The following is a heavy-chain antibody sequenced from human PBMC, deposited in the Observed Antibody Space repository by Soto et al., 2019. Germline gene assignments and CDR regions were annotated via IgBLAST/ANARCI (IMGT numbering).Heavy chain of an antibody. CDR1: GFTFSTYS. CDR2: ITSGSSYM. Sequence: GGSLRLSCAASGFTFSTYSFNWVRQAPGKGLEWVSSITSGSSYMDYADSVKGRFTISRDNAKNSLYLQMNSLRGEDTAVYYCARASHDYGDYQTDYWGQGTLVTVSS. J-gene: IGHJ4*02. D-gene: IGHD4-17*01. CDR3: ARASHDYGDYQTDY. V-gene: IGHV3-21*01.